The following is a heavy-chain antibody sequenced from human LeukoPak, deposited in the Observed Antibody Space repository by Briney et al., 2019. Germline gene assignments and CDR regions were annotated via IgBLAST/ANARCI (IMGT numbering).Heavy chain of an antibody. V-gene: IGHV1-18*01. CDR1: GYTFTSYG. J-gene: IGHJ4*02. CDR2: ISAYNGNT. D-gene: IGHD3-10*01. CDR3: ARDYPILYGSGSYSPI. Sequence: GASVKVSCKASGYTFTSYGISWVRQAPGQGLEWMGWISAYNGNTNYAQKLQGRVTMTTDTSTSTAYMELRSLRSGDTAVYYCARDYPILYGSGSYSPIWGQGTLVTVSS.